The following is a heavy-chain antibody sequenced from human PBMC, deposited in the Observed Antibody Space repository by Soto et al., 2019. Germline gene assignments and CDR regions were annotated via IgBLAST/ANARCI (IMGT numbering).Heavy chain of an antibody. CDR1: GFTFSSYG. V-gene: IGHV3-33*01. CDR3: ARYNLNPESWYYYYGMDV. CDR2: IWYDGSNK. Sequence: QVQLVESGGGVVQPGRSLRLSCAASGFTFSSYGMHWVRRAPGKGLEWVAVIWYDGSNKYYADSVKGRFTISRDNSKNTLYLQMNSLRAEDTAVYYCARYNLNPESWYYYYGMDVWGQGTTVTVSS. D-gene: IGHD1-20*01. J-gene: IGHJ6*02.